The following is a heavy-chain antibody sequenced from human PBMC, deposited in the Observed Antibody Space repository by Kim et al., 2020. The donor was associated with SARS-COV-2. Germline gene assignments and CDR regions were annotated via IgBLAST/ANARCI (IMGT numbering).Heavy chain of an antibody. Sequence: SETLSLTCTVSGGSISSSSYYWGWIRQPPGKGLEWIGSIYYSGSTYYNPSLKSRVTISVDTSKNQFSLKLSSVTAADTAVYYCARRLRSRDYFDYWGQGTLVTVSS. J-gene: IGHJ4*02. V-gene: IGHV4-39*01. D-gene: IGHD3-10*02. CDR2: IYYSGST. CDR1: GGSISSSSYY. CDR3: ARRLRSRDYFDY.